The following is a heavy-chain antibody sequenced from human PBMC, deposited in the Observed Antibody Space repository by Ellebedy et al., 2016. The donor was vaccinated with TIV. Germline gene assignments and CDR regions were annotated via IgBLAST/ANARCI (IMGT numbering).Heavy chain of an antibody. D-gene: IGHD3-22*01. CDR2: IIPIFGTA. CDR3: ARDSMYYYDSSGYSSDAFDI. Sequence: SVKVSXXASGGTFSSYAISWVRQAPGQGLEWMGGIIPIFGTANYAQKFQGRVTITADKSTSTAYMELSSLRSEDTAVYYCARDSMYYYDSSGYSSDAFDIWGQGTMVTVSS. V-gene: IGHV1-69*06. J-gene: IGHJ3*02. CDR1: GGTFSSYA.